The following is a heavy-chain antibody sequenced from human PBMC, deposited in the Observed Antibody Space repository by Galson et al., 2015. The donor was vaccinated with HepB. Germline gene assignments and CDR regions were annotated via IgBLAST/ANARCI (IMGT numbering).Heavy chain of an antibody. CDR3: ARDSWRSYNYYYDCGMDV. D-gene: IGHD3-16*01. Sequence: SLRLSCAASRFVFSNYGMSWVRQAPGKGLEWVSGISVNGGSTHYADSVKGRFTISRDNSRDTLYLQMNSLRAEDTAVYYCARDSWRSYNYYYDCGMDVWGQGTTVTVSS. CDR2: ISVNGGST. CDR1: RFVFSNYG. J-gene: IGHJ6*02. V-gene: IGHV3-23*01.